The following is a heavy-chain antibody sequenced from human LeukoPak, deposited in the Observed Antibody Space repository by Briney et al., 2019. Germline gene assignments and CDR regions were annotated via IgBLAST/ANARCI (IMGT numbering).Heavy chain of an antibody. Sequence: GRSLRLSCAASGFTFDDYAMHWVRQAPGKGLEWVSGISWNSGSIGYADSVKGRFTISRDNAKNSLYLQMNRLRAEDTALYYCAKDNTPWLVSFIDYWGQGTLVTVSS. V-gene: IGHV3-9*01. J-gene: IGHJ4*02. CDR1: GFTFDDYA. CDR2: ISWNSGSI. D-gene: IGHD6-19*01. CDR3: AKDNTPWLVSFIDY.